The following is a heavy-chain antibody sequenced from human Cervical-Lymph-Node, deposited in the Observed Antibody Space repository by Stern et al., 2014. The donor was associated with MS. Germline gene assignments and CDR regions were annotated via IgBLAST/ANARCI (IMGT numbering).Heavy chain of an antibody. J-gene: IGHJ3*02. CDR2: MYPGDSES. V-gene: IGHV5-51*01. CDR3: ARRAAAGHDAFDI. D-gene: IGHD6-13*01. Sequence: EVQLVESGAEVKKPRESLKISCKCSGYSFASYWIAWVRQMPGKGLEWMGFMYPGDSESRYRQSFQGQVAISADKSISTACLQWSSLKASDTAMYYCARRAAAGHDAFDIWGQGTTVTVS. CDR1: GYSFASYW.